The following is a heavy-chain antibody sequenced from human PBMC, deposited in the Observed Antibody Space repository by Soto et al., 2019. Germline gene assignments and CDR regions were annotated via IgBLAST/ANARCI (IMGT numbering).Heavy chain of an antibody. CDR1: GFTFSSYA. J-gene: IGHJ6*02. Sequence: TGGSLRLSCAASGFTFSSYAMHWVRQAPGKGLEWVAVISYDGSNKYYADSVKGRFTISRDNSKNTLYLQMNSLRAEDTAVYYCARGYYYGMDVWGQGTTVTVSS. V-gene: IGHV3-30-3*01. CDR2: ISYDGSNK. CDR3: ARGYYYGMDV.